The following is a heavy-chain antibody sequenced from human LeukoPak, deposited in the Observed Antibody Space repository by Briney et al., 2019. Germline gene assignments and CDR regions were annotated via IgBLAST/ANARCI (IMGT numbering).Heavy chain of an antibody. Sequence: GGSLRLSCAASGFTFSTYSMSWVRQAPGKGLEWVSAISGSGGSTYYADSVKGRFTITRDNSKNTLYLQMNSLRAEDTAVYYCSLTTVVTPGNYWGQGTLVTVSS. CDR1: GFTFSTYS. CDR3: SLTTVVTPGNY. CDR2: ISGSGGST. V-gene: IGHV3-23*01. J-gene: IGHJ4*02. D-gene: IGHD4-23*01.